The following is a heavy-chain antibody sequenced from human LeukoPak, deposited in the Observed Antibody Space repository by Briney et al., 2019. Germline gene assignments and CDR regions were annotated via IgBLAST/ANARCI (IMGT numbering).Heavy chain of an antibody. Sequence: PSETLSLTCAVYGGSFSGYYWSWIRQPPGKGLEWIGEINHSGSTNYNPSLKSRVTITVDASKNQFSLKLSLVSVADTAAAFCARGPPTDYYDRSGFYYVFDYWGQGTLVTVSS. CDR2: INHSGST. D-gene: IGHD3-22*01. J-gene: IGHJ4*02. V-gene: IGHV4-34*01. CDR3: ARGPPTDYYDRSGFYYVFDY. CDR1: GGSFSGYY.